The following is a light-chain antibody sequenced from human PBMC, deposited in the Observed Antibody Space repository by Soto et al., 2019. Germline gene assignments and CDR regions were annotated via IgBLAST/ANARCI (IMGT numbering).Light chain of an antibody. CDR3: QHYNSYSEA. V-gene: IGKV1-5*03. J-gene: IGKJ1*01. CDR2: KAS. CDR1: QNITRW. Sequence: DIQMTQSPSTLSTSIGDRVTITCRASQNITRWLAWYQQKPGKAPKLLIYKASTLKSGVPSRFSGSGSGTEFTLTISSLQPDDFATYYCQHYNSYSEAFGQGTKVELK.